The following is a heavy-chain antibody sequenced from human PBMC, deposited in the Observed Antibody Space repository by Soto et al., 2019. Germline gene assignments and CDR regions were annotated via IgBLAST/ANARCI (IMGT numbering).Heavy chain of an antibody. V-gene: IGHV5-51*01. CDR1: GYSFTSYW. Sequence: GESLKISCKGSGYSFTSYWIGWVRQMPGKGLEWMGIIYPGDSDTRYSPSFQGQVTISADKSISTAYLQWSSLKASDTATYYCARQAEMATTHNWFDPWGQGTLVTVSS. D-gene: IGHD5-12*01. J-gene: IGHJ5*02. CDR3: ARQAEMATTHNWFDP. CDR2: IYPGDSDT.